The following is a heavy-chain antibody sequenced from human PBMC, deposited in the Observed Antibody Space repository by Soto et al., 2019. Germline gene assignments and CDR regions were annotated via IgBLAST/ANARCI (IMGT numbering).Heavy chain of an antibody. D-gene: IGHD3-3*01. CDR3: AIDLCITIFRVFSRDCYWMGV. V-gene: IGHV1-2*04. CDR1: GYTFTGYY. Sequence: ASVKLSCKASGYTFTGYYMHWVRQAPGQGLEWMGWINPNSGGTNYAQKFQGWVTMTRDTSISTASMELSRLRSDDTPVYSGAIDLCITIFRVFSRDCYWMGVCGQRTTGTVSA. J-gene: IGHJ6*01. CDR2: INPNSGGT.